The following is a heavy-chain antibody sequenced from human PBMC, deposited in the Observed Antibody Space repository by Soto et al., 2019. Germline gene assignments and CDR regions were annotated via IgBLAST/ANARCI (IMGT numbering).Heavy chain of an antibody. CDR1: GFSLSTSGVG. CDR3: AHTVGLVVVTSEDEYFQH. V-gene: IGHV2-5*02. J-gene: IGHJ1*01. CDR2: IYWDDDK. D-gene: IGHD2-15*01. Sequence: ITLKESGPTLVNPTQTLTLTCPFSGFSLSTSGVGVGWIRQPPGKALEGLAVIYWDDDKGYSPSLKNRLTITKATSKNQVVLTMTIMDPVDTATYYCAHTVGLVVVTSEDEYFQHWGQGTQVTVSS.